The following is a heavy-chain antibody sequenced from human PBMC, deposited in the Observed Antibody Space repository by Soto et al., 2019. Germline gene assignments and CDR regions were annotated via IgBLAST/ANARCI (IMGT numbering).Heavy chain of an antibody. D-gene: IGHD4-17*01. CDR3: ARGTLMEYDYGGNAAFDI. J-gene: IGHJ3*02. Sequence: PSETLSLTCTVSGGSISSYYWSWIRQPPGKGLEWIGYIYYSGSTNYNPSLKSRVTISVDTSKNQFSLKLSSVTAADTAVYYCARGTLMEYDYGGNAAFDIWGQGTMVTVSS. V-gene: IGHV4-59*01. CDR2: IYYSGST. CDR1: GGSISSYY.